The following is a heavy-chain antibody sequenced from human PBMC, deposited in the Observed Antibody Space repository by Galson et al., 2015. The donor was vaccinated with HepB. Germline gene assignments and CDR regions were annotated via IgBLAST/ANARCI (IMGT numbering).Heavy chain of an antibody. D-gene: IGHD2-2*01. CDR3: ARQVYCSSTSCYSAPLVNAFDI. J-gene: IGHJ3*02. V-gene: IGHV4-39*01. Sequence: ETLSLTCTVSGGSISSSSYYWGWIRQPPGKGLEWIGSIYYSGSTYYNPSLKSRVTISVDTSKNQFSLKLSSVTAADTAVYYCARQVYCSSTSCYSAPLVNAFDIWGQGTMVTVSS. CDR1: GGSISSSSYY. CDR2: IYYSGST.